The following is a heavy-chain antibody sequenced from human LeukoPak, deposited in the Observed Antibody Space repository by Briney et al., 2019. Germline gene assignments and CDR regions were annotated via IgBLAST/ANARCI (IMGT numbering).Heavy chain of an antibody. CDR3: AVEAGYYYDSSGY. V-gene: IGHV1-46*01. J-gene: IGHJ4*02. CDR2: INPSGGST. Sequence: ASVKVSCKASGYTFTSYHMHWVRQAPGQGLEWMGIINPSGGSTSHAQKFQGRVTMTRDTSTSTVYMELSSLKSEDTAVYYCAVEAGYYYDSSGYWGQGTLVTVSS. D-gene: IGHD3-22*01. CDR1: GYTFTSYH.